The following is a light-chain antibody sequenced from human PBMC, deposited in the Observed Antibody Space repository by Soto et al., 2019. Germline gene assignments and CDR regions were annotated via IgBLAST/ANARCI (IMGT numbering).Light chain of an antibody. V-gene: IGKV1-17*01. J-gene: IGKJ1*01. CDR1: QGITND. CDR2: AAS. CDR3: LQHNKFPRT. Sequence: DIQRTQSPSSLSSSVGDRVTIICRASQGITNDLAWYQQRPGKAPRRLIYAASSLQSGVPSRFSGSGSGTEFTLTLSSLQPEDFATYYCLQHNKFPRTFGQGTKVEIK.